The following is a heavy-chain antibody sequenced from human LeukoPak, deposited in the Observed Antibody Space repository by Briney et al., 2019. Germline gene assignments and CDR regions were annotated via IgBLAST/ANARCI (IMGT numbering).Heavy chain of an antibody. CDR2: INHSGST. V-gene: IGHV4-34*01. Sequence: SETLSLTCAVYGGSFSGYYWSWIRQPPGKGLEWIGEINHSGSTNYNPSLKSRVTISVDTSQNQFSLRLSSVTAADTAVYYCARVMDHGYSDYWGQGTLVTVSS. CDR1: GGSFSGYY. D-gene: IGHD3-22*01. CDR3: ARVMDHGYSDY. J-gene: IGHJ4*02.